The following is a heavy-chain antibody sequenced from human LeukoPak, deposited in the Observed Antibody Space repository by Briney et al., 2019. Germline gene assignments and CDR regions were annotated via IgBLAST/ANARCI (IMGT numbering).Heavy chain of an antibody. J-gene: IGHJ4*02. Sequence: GVSLTLSCVASGFTFSSYDMSWVRQAPARGLEWVGSLRGDGDTFYADSVKGRFTLSRDESRNTVYLQLNNLRVEATAVYYCAKASWVSSADAVLWGQGTPVTVSS. V-gene: IGHV3-23*01. CDR3: AKASWVSSADAVL. CDR1: GFTFSSYD. D-gene: IGHD3-16*01. CDR2: LRGDGDT.